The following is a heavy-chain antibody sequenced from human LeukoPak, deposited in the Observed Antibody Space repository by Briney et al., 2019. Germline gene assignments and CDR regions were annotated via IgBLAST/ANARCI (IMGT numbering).Heavy chain of an antibody. V-gene: IGHV3-21*01. CDR1: GFTFSSYS. D-gene: IGHD6-19*01. CDR3: AKDHVAGTFDP. CDR2: ISSSSSYI. J-gene: IGHJ5*02. Sequence: GGSLRLSCAASGFTFSSYSMNWVRQAPGKGLEWVSSISSSSSYIYYADSVKGRFTISRDNAKNSLYLQMNSLRAEDTAVYYCAKDHVAGTFDPWGQGTLVTVSS.